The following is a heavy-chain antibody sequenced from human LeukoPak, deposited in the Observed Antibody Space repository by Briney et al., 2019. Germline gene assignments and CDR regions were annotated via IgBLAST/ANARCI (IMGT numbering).Heavy chain of an antibody. Sequence: GESLKISCKGSGYSFTNYWIGWVRQMPGKGLDWMGIIYPGDSNTRYSPSFQGQVTISADESISTAYLQWSSLKASDTAMYYCAGQSSSDLGPGTAFDLWGQGTMVTVSS. CDR2: IYPGDSNT. V-gene: IGHV5-51*01. CDR3: AGQSSSDLGPGTAFDL. CDR1: GYSFTNYW. J-gene: IGHJ3*01. D-gene: IGHD1-26*01.